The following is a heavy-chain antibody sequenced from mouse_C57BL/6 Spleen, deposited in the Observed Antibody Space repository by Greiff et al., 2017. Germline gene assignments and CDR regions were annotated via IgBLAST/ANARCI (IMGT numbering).Heavy chain of an antibody. D-gene: IGHD1-1*01. CDR3: ARSYYGSSGNY. CDR2: IYPSDSET. J-gene: IGHJ2*01. CDR1: GYTFTSYW. Sequence: VQLQQPGAELVRPGSSVKLSCKASGYTFTSYWMDWVKQRPGQGLEWIGNIYPSDSETHYNQKFKDKATLTVDKSSSTAYMQLSSLTSEDSAVYYCARSYYGSSGNYWGQGTTLTVSS. V-gene: IGHV1-61*01.